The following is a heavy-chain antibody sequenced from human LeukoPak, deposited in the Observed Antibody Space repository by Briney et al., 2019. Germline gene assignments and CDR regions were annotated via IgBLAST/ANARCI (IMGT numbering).Heavy chain of an antibody. D-gene: IGHD2-15*01. CDR3: ARGCSGGSCYSFMPFDY. CDR1: GFTFSSYS. CDR2: ISSSSSYI. J-gene: IGHJ4*02. Sequence: GGSLRLSCAASGFTFSSYSMNWVRQAPGKGLEWVSSISSSSSYIYYADSVKGRFTISRDNAKNSLYLQMNSLRAEDTAVYYCARGCSGGSCYSFMPFDYWGQGTLVTVSS. V-gene: IGHV3-21*01.